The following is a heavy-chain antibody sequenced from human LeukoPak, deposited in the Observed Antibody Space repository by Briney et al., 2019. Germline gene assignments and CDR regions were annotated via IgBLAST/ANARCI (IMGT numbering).Heavy chain of an antibody. CDR2: IYSGGST. J-gene: IGHJ4*02. CDR1: GFTVSSNY. CDR3: ARDAPSRPFDY. V-gene: IGHV3-66*01. Sequence: GGSLRLSCAASGFTVSSNYMSWVRQAPGKGLEWVSVIYSGGSTYYADSVKGRFTISRDNSKNTLYLQMNSLRAEDTAVYYCARDAPSRPFDYWGQGTLVTVSS.